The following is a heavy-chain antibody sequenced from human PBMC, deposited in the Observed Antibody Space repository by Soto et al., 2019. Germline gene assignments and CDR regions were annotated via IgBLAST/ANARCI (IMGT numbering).Heavy chain of an antibody. CDR1: GFTFSDYY. CDR2: TSSSGSTI. D-gene: IGHD3-10*01. Sequence: GGSLRLSCAASGFTFSDYYMSWIRQAPGKGLEWVSYTSSSGSTIYYADSVKGRFTISRDNAKNSLYLQMNSLRAEDTAVYYCASANYYGSGSSEYYYYYYYMDVWGKGTTVTVSS. CDR3: ASANYYGSGSSEYYYYYYYMDV. J-gene: IGHJ6*03. V-gene: IGHV3-11*01.